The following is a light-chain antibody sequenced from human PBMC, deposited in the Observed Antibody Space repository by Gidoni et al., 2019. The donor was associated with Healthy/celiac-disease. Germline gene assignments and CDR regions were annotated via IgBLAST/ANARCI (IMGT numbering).Light chain of an antibody. J-gene: IGKJ4*01. CDR2: LGS. CDR3: MQALQTLLT. CDR1: QSLLHSNGYNY. V-gene: IGKV2-28*01. Sequence: DIVMTQSPLSLLVTPGEPASISCRSSQSLLHSNGYNYLDWYLQKPGQSPQLLIYLGSNRASGVPDMFSGSGSGTDFTLKISRVEAEDVGVYYCMQALQTLLTFGGGTKVEIK.